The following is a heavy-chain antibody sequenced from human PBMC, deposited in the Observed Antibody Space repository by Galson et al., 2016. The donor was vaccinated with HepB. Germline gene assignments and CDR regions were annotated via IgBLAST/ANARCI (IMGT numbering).Heavy chain of an antibody. V-gene: IGHV4-59*01. J-gene: IGHJ6*02. D-gene: IGHD2-2*01. CDR1: GDSMSHYY. CDR3: AKSSCNSVSCFRPPNYFYYYGLDV. CDR2: VHKSGNT. Sequence: TLSLTCAVSGDSMSHYYWSWMRQSPGKGLEGIGHVHKSGNTLYSPSLTSRLAISVDTSRNQFSMLLESVTAADTAVYYCAKSSCNSVSCFRPPNYFYYYGLDVWCHGITVTVTS.